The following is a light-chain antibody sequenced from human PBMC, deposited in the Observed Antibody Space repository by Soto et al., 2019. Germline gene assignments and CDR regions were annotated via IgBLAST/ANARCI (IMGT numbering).Light chain of an antibody. CDR1: SSDVAEYKY. V-gene: IGLV2-14*03. CDR3: SAYTTSIALYV. J-gene: IGLJ1*01. CDR2: DVS. Sequence: QSALTQPAAVSGSPGQSITISCTETSSDVAEYKYVSWYQQHPGRAPKLIIYDVSNRPSGLSNRFSGSKSGSTASLTISGLQAEDEADYYCSAYTTSIALYVFGAGTKVTVL.